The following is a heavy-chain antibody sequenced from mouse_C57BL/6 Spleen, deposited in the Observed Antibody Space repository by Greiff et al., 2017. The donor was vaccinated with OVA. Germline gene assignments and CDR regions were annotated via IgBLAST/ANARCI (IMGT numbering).Heavy chain of an antibody. CDR1: GYAFSSSW. D-gene: IGHD4-1*02. CDR3: AKDQLGLDY. J-gene: IGHJ2*01. CDR2: IYPGDGDT. V-gene: IGHV1-82*01. Sequence: VQRVESGPELVKPGASVKISCKASGYAFSSSWMNWVKQRPGKGLEWIGRIYPGDGDTNYNGKFKGKATLTADKSSSTAYMQLSSLTSEDSAVYFCAKDQLGLDYWGQGTTLTVSS.